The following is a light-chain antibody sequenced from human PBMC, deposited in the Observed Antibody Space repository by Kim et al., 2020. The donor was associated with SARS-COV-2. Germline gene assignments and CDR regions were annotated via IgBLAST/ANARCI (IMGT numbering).Light chain of an antibody. J-gene: IGKJ2*01. CDR3: QQYGSSPYT. Sequence: LSPGERATLSCRGSQSGSSSYLAWYQQKPGQAPRLLIYGASSRATGIPDRFSGSGSGTDFTLTISRLEPEDFAVYYCQQYGSSPYTFGQGTKLEI. V-gene: IGKV3-20*01. CDR2: GAS. CDR1: QSGSSSY.